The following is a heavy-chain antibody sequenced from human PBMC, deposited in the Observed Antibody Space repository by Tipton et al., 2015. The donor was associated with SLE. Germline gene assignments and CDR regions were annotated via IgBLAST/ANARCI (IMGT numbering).Heavy chain of an antibody. D-gene: IGHD1-20*01. CDR2: IYGGGDT. CDR3: AKALRDNWNYYDY. CDR1: GFTFSNYA. J-gene: IGHJ4*02. V-gene: IGHV3-23*03. Sequence: GSLRLSCAASGFTFSNYAMSWVRQAPGKGLEWVSVIYGGGDTYYADSVKGRFTISRDKSKNTLCLQMNSLRAEDTAVYYCAKALRDNWNYYDYWGQGALVTVSS.